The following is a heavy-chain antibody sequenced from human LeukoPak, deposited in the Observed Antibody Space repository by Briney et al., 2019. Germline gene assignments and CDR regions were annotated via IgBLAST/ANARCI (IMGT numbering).Heavy chain of an antibody. V-gene: IGHV1-69*01. D-gene: IGHD5-18*01. J-gene: IGHJ4*02. CDR2: IIPIFGTA. Sequence: SVKVSCTASGGTFSSYAISWVRQAPGQGLEWMGGIIPIFGTANYAQKFQGRVTITADESTSTAYMELSSLRSEDTAVYYCAVEEDTAMGTDYWGQGTLVTVSS. CDR1: GGTFSSYA. CDR3: AVEEDTAMGTDY.